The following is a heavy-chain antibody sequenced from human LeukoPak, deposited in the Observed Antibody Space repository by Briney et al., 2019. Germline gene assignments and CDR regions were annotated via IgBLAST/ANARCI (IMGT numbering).Heavy chain of an antibody. J-gene: IGHJ5*02. D-gene: IGHD3-9*01. CDR2: INHSGST. V-gene: IGHV4-34*01. CDR1: GGSFSGYY. Sequence: KPSETLSLTCAVYGGSFSGYYWSWIRQPPGKGLEGIGEINHSGSTNYNPSLKSRVAISVDTSKNQFSLKLSSVTAADTAVYYCASRVLRYFDWLFDPWGQGTLVTVSS. CDR3: ASRVLRYFDWLFDP.